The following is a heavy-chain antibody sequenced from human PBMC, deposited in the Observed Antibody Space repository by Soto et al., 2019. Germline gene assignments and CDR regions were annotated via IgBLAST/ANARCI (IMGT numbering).Heavy chain of an antibody. Sequence: KTSETLSLTCTVSGASVDSGGYYWSWIRQVPGTGPEWIGYIYFRGSTYYNPSLESRVSISLDTSQNQFSLKLTSVTAADTAVYYRATGNAWEVLLANWGQGTLVTVSS. J-gene: IGHJ4*02. D-gene: IGHD1-26*01. CDR3: ATGNAWEVLLAN. CDR1: GASVDSGGYY. V-gene: IGHV4-31*03. CDR2: IYFRGST.